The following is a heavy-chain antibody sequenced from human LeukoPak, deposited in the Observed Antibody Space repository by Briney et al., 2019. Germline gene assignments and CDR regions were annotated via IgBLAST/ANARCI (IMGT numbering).Heavy chain of an antibody. J-gene: IGHJ4*02. V-gene: IGHV3-74*01. D-gene: IGHD5-12*01. CDR2: INSAGSRT. CDR1: GFTFSSYW. Sequence: PRGSLRLSCAASGFTFSSYWMHWVRQAPGKGLVWVSRINSAGSRTSYAASVRGRFTISRDNAKNTLYLQMNSLRAEDTAIYYCVGGYGGDYWGQGILVTVSS. CDR3: VGGYGGDY.